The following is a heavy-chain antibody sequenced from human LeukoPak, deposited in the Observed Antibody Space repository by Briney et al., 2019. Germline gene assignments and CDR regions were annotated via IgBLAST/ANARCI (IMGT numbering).Heavy chain of an antibody. Sequence: GASAKVSCKASGYTFTNYYMHWVRQAPGQGLEWMGIINPSGGSASSAQKFQGRVTMTRDTSTSTVYMELSSLRSEDTAVYYCARDYHGSGSLTTFDYWGRGTLVTVSS. CDR1: GYTFTNYY. J-gene: IGHJ4*02. CDR2: INPSGGSA. V-gene: IGHV1-46*01. CDR3: ARDYHGSGSLTTFDY. D-gene: IGHD3-10*01.